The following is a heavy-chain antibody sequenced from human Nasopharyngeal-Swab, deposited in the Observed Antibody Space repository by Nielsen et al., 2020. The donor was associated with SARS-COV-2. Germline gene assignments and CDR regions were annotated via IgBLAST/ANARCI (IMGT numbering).Heavy chain of an antibody. CDR3: ARGPSYRWGGVMGLGETHRRYYFDY. V-gene: IGHV4-34*01. Sequence: IRQAPGKGLEWIGEINHRGSTNYNPSLKSRVTISVDTSKNQFSLKLSSVTAADTAVYYCARGPSYRWGGVMGLGETHRRYYFDYWGQGTLVTVSS. CDR2: INHRGST. D-gene: IGHD5-24*01. J-gene: IGHJ4*02.